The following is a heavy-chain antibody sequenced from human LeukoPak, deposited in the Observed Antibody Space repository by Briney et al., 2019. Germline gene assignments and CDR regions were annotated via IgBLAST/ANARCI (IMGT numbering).Heavy chain of an antibody. Sequence: PGGSLRLSCATSGFTFSSNWMSWVRHVPGRGLDWVANIKPDGSAGYYAASVKGRFTVSRDNAKNSLYLQMNSLRAEDTAVYYCARGGDGYTDYFDYWGQGTLVTVSS. CDR1: GFTFSSNW. J-gene: IGHJ4*02. CDR2: IKPDGSAG. CDR3: ARGGDGYTDYFDY. D-gene: IGHD5-24*01. V-gene: IGHV3-7*01.